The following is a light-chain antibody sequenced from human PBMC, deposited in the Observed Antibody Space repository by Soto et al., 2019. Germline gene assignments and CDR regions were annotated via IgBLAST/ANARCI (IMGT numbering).Light chain of an antibody. J-gene: IGKJ1*01. CDR2: DAS. V-gene: IGKV3-11*01. Sequence: EIVLTQSPGTLSLSPGERAILSCRASQSVGSLVAWYQHNPGQAPRLLIFDASYRAAGIPARFRGSGSGTDFTLTIDSLEPEDFAVYYCQQRTNWLWTFGPGTKVDIK. CDR1: QSVGSL. CDR3: QQRTNWLWT.